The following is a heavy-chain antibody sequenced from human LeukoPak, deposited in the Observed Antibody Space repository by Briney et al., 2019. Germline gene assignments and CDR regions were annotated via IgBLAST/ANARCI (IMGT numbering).Heavy chain of an antibody. Sequence: GGSLRHSCAASGFAFGSYSMDWVRQAPGKGLEWVSSISKTSVHIYYADSVRGRFTISRDNAKNSLYLQMNNLRAEDTALYYCARADSDVGSLDYWGQGTLVTVSS. CDR3: ARADSDVGSLDY. CDR1: GFAFGSYS. D-gene: IGHD2-21*02. CDR2: ISKTSVHI. J-gene: IGHJ4*02. V-gene: IGHV3-21*01.